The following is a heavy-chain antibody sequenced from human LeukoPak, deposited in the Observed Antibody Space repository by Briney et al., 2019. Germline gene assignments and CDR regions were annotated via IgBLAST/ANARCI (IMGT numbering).Heavy chain of an antibody. CDR1: GIPFINAW. CDR2: IKKQGDGGTT. Sequence: PGGSLRLSCAASGIPFINAWMTWVRQAPGKGLEWVGRIKKQGDGGTTDYGAPVQGRFSISRDDSNSTLYLQMDSLKIEDTAVYYCAPEGYSYGHHSLHMWGQGTMVTVSS. V-gene: IGHV3-15*01. CDR3: APEGYSYGHHSLHM. J-gene: IGHJ3*02. D-gene: IGHD5-18*01.